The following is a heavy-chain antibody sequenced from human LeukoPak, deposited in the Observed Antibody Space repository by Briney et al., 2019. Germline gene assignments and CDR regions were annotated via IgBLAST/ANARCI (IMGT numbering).Heavy chain of an antibody. Sequence: PGGSLRLSCAASGFTFSSYGMHWVRQAPGKGLEYVSAISSNGGSTYYANSVKGRFTISRDNSKNTLYLQMGSLRAEDMAVYYCRPAVAGTDFDYWGQGTLVTVSS. V-gene: IGHV3-64*01. J-gene: IGHJ4*02. CDR3: RPAVAGTDFDY. D-gene: IGHD6-19*01. CDR1: GFTFSSYG. CDR2: ISSNGGST.